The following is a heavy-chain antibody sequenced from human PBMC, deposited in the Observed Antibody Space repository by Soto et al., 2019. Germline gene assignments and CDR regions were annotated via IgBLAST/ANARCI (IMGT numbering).Heavy chain of an antibody. Sequence: ELQLVESGGGLVQPGRSLRLSCAASGFTIDDYAMHWVRQAPGKGLEWVSGISWNSGSIGYADSVKGRFTISRDNAKNSLYLQMNSLRAEDTALYYCAKENCSGGSCYLDYWGQGTLVTVSS. CDR1: GFTIDDYA. J-gene: IGHJ4*02. D-gene: IGHD2-15*01. CDR3: AKENCSGGSCYLDY. V-gene: IGHV3-9*01. CDR2: ISWNSGSI.